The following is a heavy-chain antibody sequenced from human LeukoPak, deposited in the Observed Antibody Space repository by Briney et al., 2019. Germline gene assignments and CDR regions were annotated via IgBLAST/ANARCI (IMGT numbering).Heavy chain of an antibody. CDR1: GYTFTSYD. Sequence: ASVKASCKASGYTFTSYDINWVRQATGQGLEWMGWMNPNSGNTGYAQKFQGRVTMTRNTSISTAYMELSSLRSEDTAVYYCARGYHRYYYGSGRWYNWFDPWGQGTLVTVSS. CDR3: ARGYHRYYYGSGRWYNWFDP. CDR2: MNPNSGNT. D-gene: IGHD3-10*01. V-gene: IGHV1-8*01. J-gene: IGHJ5*02.